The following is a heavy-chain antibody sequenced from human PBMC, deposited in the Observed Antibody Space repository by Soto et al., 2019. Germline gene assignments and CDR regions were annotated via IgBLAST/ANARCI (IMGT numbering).Heavy chain of an antibody. J-gene: IGHJ4*02. CDR2: INHSGST. CDR1: GGSFSGYY. CDR3: ARGRLSMVRGVPFDY. Sequence: SETLSLTCAVYGGSFSGYYWSWIRQPPGKGLEWIGEINHSGSTNYNPSLKSRVTISVDTSKNQFSLKLSSVTAADTAVYYCARGRLSMVRGVPFDYWGQGTLVTVSS. V-gene: IGHV4-34*01. D-gene: IGHD3-10*01.